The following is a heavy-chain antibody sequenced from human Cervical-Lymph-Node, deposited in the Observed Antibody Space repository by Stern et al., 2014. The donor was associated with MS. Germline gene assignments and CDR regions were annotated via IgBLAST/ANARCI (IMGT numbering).Heavy chain of an antibody. V-gene: IGHV3-21*01. CDR1: GFTFRNYR. CDR3: ARDPVVVVGTGYYYYGMDV. Sequence: VQLVESGGGLVKPGGSLRLSCAASGFTFRNYRMNWVRQAPGKGLEWVSCISSSSSYIYYADSVKGRFTISRDNAKKSLYLQMNSLRAEDTAVYYCARDPVVVVGTGYYYYGMDVWGQGTTVTVSS. CDR2: ISSSSSYI. J-gene: IGHJ6*02. D-gene: IGHD2-15*01.